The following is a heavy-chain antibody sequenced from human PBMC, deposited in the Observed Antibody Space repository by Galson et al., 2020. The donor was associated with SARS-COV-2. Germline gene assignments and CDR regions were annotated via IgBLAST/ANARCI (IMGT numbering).Heavy chain of an antibody. CDR3: SRDFLYYASGREH. V-gene: IGHV1-18*01. CDR2: ISTYNGAT. J-gene: IGHJ4*02. D-gene: IGHD3-10*01. Sequence: ASVKVSCKASGYTFSSYGISWVRQAPGQGLEWMGWISTYNGATYYAQSLQGRVTMTTDTTTSTAYMDLRSLRSDDTAVYYCSRDFLYYASGREHWGQGTLVSVSS. CDR1: GYTFSSYG.